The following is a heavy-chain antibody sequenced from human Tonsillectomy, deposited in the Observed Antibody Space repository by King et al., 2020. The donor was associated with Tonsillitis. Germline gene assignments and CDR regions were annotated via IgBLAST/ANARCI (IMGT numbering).Heavy chain of an antibody. J-gene: IGHJ4*02. D-gene: IGHD6-19*01. CDR2: IYPGDSDT. V-gene: IGHV5-51*01. Sequence: VQLVESGAEVKKPGESLKISCKGSGYTFTHFWIGWVRQMPGKGLEWMGVIYPGDSDTRYSPSFQGQVTISADKSISTAYLQWSSLKASDTAMYYCARPPSGAFTSGHWYFDYWGQGPLVTVSS. CDR3: ARPPSGAFTSGHWYFDY. CDR1: GYTFTHFW.